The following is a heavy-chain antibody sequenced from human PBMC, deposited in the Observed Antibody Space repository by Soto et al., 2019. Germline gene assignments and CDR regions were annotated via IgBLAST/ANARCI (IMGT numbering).Heavy chain of an antibody. D-gene: IGHD3-10*01. CDR1: GYSIRRGYY. CDR2: IYHSGTT. Sequence: SETLSLTCGVSGYSIRRGYYWDWIRQPPGKGLEWIGRIYHSGTTSYNPSLKSRVTISVDTSKNQFYLKVNSVTAADTAVYYCARSSLRGVFDPWGQGTLVTVSS. J-gene: IGHJ5*02. CDR3: ARSSLRGVFDP. V-gene: IGHV4-38-2*01.